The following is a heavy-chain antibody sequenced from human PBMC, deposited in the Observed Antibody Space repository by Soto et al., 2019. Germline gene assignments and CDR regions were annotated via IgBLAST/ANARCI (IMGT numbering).Heavy chain of an antibody. Sequence: ASVKVSCKASGYNFNTFDFYWVRQAPGQGPEWMGWMNPKSGNTGFAHKFQGRVTMTKTTSISTAYMELSSLTTDDTAIYYCAVGYFRYWGQGTQVTVSS. CDR3: AVGYFRY. D-gene: IGHD3-9*01. J-gene: IGHJ4*02. CDR1: GYNFNTFD. V-gene: IGHV1-8*02. CDR2: MNPKSGNT.